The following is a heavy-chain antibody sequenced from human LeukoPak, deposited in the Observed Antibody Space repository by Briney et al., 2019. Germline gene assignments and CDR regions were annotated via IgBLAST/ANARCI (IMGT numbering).Heavy chain of an antibody. CDR2: ITSSSSAI. CDR1: GFTFSSHS. J-gene: IGHJ4*02. Sequence: LAGGSLRLSCTASGFTFSSHSMNWVRQAPGKGLEWLSYITSSSSAIYYADSVKGRFTISRDNAKNSLYLQMNSLRAEDTAVYYCARGVPTYYYDSSGPFDYWGQGTLVTVSS. D-gene: IGHD3-22*01. CDR3: ARGVPTYYYDSSGPFDY. V-gene: IGHV3-48*01.